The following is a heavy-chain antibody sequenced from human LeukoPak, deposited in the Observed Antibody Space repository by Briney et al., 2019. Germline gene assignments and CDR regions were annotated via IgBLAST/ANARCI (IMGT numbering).Heavy chain of an antibody. CDR1: GDSVSSNSAA. V-gene: IGHV6-1*01. Sequence: QTLSLTCAISGDSVSSNSAAWNWIRQSPSRGLEWLGRTYYRSKWYNDYAVSVKSRITINPDTSKNQFSLQLNSVTPEDTAVYYCAREEYSSSWYRGDAFDIWGQGTMVTVSS. J-gene: IGHJ3*02. CDR3: AREEYSSSWYRGDAFDI. CDR2: TYYRSKWYN. D-gene: IGHD6-13*01.